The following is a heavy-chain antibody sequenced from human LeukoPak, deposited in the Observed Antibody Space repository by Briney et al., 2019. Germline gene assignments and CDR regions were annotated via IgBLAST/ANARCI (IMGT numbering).Heavy chain of an antibody. V-gene: IGHV4-39*07. D-gene: IGHD2-15*01. Sequence: PSETLSLTCTVSGGSISSSSYYWGWIRQPPGKGLEWIGSIYYSGSTYYNPSLKSRVTISVDTSKNQFSLKLSSVTAADTAVYYCARDRCSGGSCYEVDYWGQGTLVTVSS. CDR1: GGSISSSSYY. CDR3: ARDRCSGGSCYEVDY. J-gene: IGHJ4*02. CDR2: IYYSGST.